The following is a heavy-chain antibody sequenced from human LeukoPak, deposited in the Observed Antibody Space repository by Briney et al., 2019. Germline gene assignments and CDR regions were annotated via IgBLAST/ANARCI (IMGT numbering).Heavy chain of an antibody. CDR1: GFTFSSYA. V-gene: IGHV3-23*01. CDR3: AKDLEGVVVPAEYDY. Sequence: GGPLRLSCAASGFTFSSYAMSWVRQAPGKGLEWVSAISGSGGSTYYADSVKGRFTISRDNSKNTLYLQMNSLRAEDTAVYYCAKDLEGVVVPAEYDYWGQGTLVTVSS. CDR2: ISGSGGST. J-gene: IGHJ4*02. D-gene: IGHD2-2*01.